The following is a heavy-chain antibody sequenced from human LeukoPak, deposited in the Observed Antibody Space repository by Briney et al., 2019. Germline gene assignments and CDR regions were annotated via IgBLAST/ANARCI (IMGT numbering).Heavy chain of an antibody. CDR2: IKQDGSEA. D-gene: IGHD5-18*01. Sequence: GSLGLSCASSGFTLWRYWMAWGRRASGEGLEWVANIKQDGSEAYYVDSVKGRFTISRDNSKNTLYLQMNSLRAEDTAVYYCAKEEEASQLWGQGTLVTVSS. V-gene: IGHV3-7*03. CDR1: GFTLWRYW. J-gene: IGHJ4*02. CDR3: AKEEEASQL.